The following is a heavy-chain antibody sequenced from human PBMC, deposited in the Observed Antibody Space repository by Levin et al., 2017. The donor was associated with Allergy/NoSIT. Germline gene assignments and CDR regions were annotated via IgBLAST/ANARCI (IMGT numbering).Heavy chain of an antibody. CDR1: GFTFSSYA. CDR2: ISDSGSTT. D-gene: IGHD3-10*01. CDR3: AKEDHGSGSNWLDS. V-gene: IGHV3-23*01. J-gene: IGHJ5*01. Sequence: GESLKISCAASGFTFSSYAMSWVRQAPGKGLEWVSSISDSGSTTYYADSVKGRFTISRDNSKNTLYLQMNSLRAEDTAVYYCAKEDHGSGSNWLDSWGLGTLVSVSS.